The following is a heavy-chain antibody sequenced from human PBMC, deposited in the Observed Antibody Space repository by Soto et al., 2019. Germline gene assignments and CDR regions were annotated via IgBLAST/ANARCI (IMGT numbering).Heavy chain of an antibody. Sequence: QITLNESGPTLVKPTQTLTLTCTFSGLSLSTTGVGVGWIRQPPGKALEWLALIWWDNDKRYSPFQESRLTIAKDTSKNQVVLTMTNMDPVDTATYYCARSKRLAFDYWGQGILVTVSS. CDR3: ARSKRLAFDY. CDR1: GLSLSTTGVG. V-gene: IGHV2-5*02. J-gene: IGHJ4*02. CDR2: IWWDNDK.